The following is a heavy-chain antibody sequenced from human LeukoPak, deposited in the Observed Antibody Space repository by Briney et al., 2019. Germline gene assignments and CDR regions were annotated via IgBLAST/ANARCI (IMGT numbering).Heavy chain of an antibody. CDR1: GGSISSGGYY. D-gene: IGHD5-18*01. V-gene: IGHV4-31*03. Sequence: PSETLSLTCTVSGGSISSGGYYWSWLRQHPGQGLEWIGYIYYSGSTYYNPSLKSRVTISVDTSKNQFSLKLSSVTAAATAVYSCAGRLLFGDSYGDYWGQGTLVTVS. CDR2: IYYSGST. CDR3: AGRLLFGDSYGDY. J-gene: IGHJ4*02.